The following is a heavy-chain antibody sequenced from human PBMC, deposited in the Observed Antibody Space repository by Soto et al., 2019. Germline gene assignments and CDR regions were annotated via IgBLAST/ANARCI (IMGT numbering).Heavy chain of an antibody. CDR1: GGSISSGGYS. CDR3: ARLTMTMQTDAFDI. V-gene: IGHV4-30-2*01. Sequence: ASETLSLTCAVSGGSISSGGYSWSWIRQPPGKGLEWIGYIYHSGSTYYNPSLKSRVTISVDRSKNQFSLKLSSVTAADTAVYYCARLTMTMQTDAFDIWGQGTMVTVS. CDR2: IYHSGST. D-gene: IGHD4-17*01. J-gene: IGHJ3*02.